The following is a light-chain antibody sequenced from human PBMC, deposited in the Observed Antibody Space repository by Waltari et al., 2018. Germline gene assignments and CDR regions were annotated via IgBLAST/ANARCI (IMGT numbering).Light chain of an antibody. CDR1: QTINTF. CDR3: QQSYGSPQT. V-gene: IGKV1-39*01. J-gene: IGKJ2*01. CDR2: AAS. Sequence: DIQMTQSPSSLSASVGYRVAITCRASQTINTFLNWYQQKPGKAPKLLIYAASSLQSGVPSRFSGSGSGTDFTLNINRLQPEDFATYYCQQSYGSPQTFGQGTKLEI.